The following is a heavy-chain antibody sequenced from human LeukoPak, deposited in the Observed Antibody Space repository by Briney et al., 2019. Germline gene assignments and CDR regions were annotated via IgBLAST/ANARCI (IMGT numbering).Heavy chain of an antibody. Sequence: ASVKVSCKVSGYTLTELSMHWVRQAPGKGLEWMGGFDPEDGETIYAQKFQGRVTMTEDTSTDTAYMELSSLRSEDTAVYYCATGGPIVVVPAAVKTVHAFDIWGQGTMVTVSS. CDR2: FDPEDGET. CDR1: GYTLTELS. CDR3: ATGGPIVVVPAAVKTVHAFDI. J-gene: IGHJ3*02. D-gene: IGHD2-2*01. V-gene: IGHV1-24*01.